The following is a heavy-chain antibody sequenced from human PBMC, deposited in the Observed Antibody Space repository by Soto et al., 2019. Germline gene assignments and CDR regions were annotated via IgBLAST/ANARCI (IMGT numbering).Heavy chain of an antibody. D-gene: IGHD6-19*01. CDR1: GYTFTSDG. Sequence: ASVKVSCKASGYTFTSDGISWVRQAPGQGLEWMGWISAYNGNTNYAQKLQGRVTMTTDTSTSTAYMELRSLRSDDTAVYYCAREGAVAGTLASSWFDPWGQGTLVTVSS. V-gene: IGHV1-18*01. CDR2: ISAYNGNT. CDR3: AREGAVAGTLASSWFDP. J-gene: IGHJ5*02.